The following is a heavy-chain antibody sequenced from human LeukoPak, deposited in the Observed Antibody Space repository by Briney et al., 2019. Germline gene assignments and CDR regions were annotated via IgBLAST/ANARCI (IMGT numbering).Heavy chain of an antibody. CDR1: GFTVSSNY. D-gene: IGHD5-12*01. V-gene: IGHV3-23*01. CDR2: ISGSGGST. Sequence: GGSLRLSCAASGFTVSSNYMSWVRQAPGKGLEWVSAISGSGGSTYYADSVKGRFTISRDNSKNTLYLQMNSLRAEDTAVYYCAKDHGDSGYDWVPTWFDYWGQGTLVTVSS. J-gene: IGHJ4*02. CDR3: AKDHGDSGYDWVPTWFDY.